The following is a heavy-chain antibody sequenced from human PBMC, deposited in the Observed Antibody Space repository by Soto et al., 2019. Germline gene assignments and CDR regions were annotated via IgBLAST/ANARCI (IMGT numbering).Heavy chain of an antibody. CDR3: ARICKTYYDFWSVTQPQPYFDY. J-gene: IGHJ4*01. Sequence: SATLSLTCTVSGGSISSYYWSWIRQPPGKGLEWIGYIYYSGSTNYNPSLKSRVTISVDTSKNQFSLKLSSVTAADTAVYYCARICKTYYDFWSVTQPQPYFDYWGHGTLVTISS. D-gene: IGHD3-3*01. V-gene: IGHV4-59*01. CDR1: GGSISSYY. CDR2: IYYSGST.